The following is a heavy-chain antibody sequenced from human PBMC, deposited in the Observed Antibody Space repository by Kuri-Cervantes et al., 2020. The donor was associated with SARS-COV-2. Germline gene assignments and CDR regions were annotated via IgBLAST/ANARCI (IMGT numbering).Heavy chain of an antibody. V-gene: IGHV1-69*13. CDR3: ARGDPKPYDSRFVHAFDI. J-gene: IGHJ3*02. Sequence: SVKLSCKVSGGSFSTYAITWVRQAPGQGLEWMGGIIPIFRKLNYEQKFQGRVTITADEPTTTAYMELSSLKSEDTAVYYCARGDPKPYDSRFVHAFDIWGQGTMVTVSS. D-gene: IGHD3-22*01. CDR1: GGSFSTYA. CDR2: IIPIFRKL.